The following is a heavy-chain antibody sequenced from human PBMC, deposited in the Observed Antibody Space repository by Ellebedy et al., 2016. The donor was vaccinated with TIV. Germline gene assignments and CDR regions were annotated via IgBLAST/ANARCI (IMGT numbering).Heavy chain of an antibody. Sequence: SETLSLXXTVSGGSTNNYYWGWIRQSPGKGLEWIGSGYQSGITYYNPSLKSRVTISVDTSKNQFSLKLSSVTAADTAVYYCARGRDLSLDAWGQGTLVTVSS. D-gene: IGHD3/OR15-3a*01. J-gene: IGHJ1*01. CDR3: ARGRDLSLDA. CDR2: GYQSGIT. CDR1: GGSTNNYY. V-gene: IGHV4-38-2*02.